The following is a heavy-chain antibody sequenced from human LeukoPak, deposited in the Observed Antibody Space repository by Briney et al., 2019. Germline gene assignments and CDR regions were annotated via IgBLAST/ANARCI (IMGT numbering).Heavy chain of an antibody. CDR3: ARSSEYYGMDV. Sequence: SETLSLTCTVSGGSLSSSSYYWGWIRQPPGKGLEWIGSIYYSGSTYYNPSLKSRVTISVDTSKNQFSLKLSSVTAADTAVYYCARSSEYYGMDVWGQGTTVTVSS. CDR1: GGSLSSSSYY. V-gene: IGHV4-39*01. J-gene: IGHJ6*02. CDR2: IYYSGST.